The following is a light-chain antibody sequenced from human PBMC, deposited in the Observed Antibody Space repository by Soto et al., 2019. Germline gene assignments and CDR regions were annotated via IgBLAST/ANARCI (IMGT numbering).Light chain of an antibody. CDR2: NTS. J-gene: IGKJ3*01. Sequence: EIVLTQSPGTLSLSPGEGATVSCRVSQSINSKSLVWYQRKFGQAPRLLIYNTSSRATGIPDRFGGSGSGTDFTLSISRLDPEDFAVYYCQHYGGSFIFGPGTKVDFK. V-gene: IGKV3-20*01. CDR1: QSINSKS. CDR3: QHYGGSFI.